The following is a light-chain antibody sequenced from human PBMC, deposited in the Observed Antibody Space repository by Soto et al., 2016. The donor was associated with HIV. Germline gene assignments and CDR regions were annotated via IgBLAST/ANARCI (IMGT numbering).Light chain of an antibody. CDR2: KAS. J-gene: IGKJ1*01. V-gene: IGKV1-5*03. CDR1: QGIRND. Sequence: DIQMTQSPSSLSASVGDRVTITCRASQGIRNDLGWYQQKAGKAPKLLIYKASSLESGVPSRFSGSGSGTEFTLTISSLQPDDFATYYCQQYNSYLRTFGQGTKVEIK. CDR3: QQYNSYLRT.